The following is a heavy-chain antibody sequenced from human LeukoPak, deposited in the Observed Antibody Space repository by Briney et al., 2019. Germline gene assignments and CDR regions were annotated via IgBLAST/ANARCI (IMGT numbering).Heavy chain of an antibody. Sequence: GGSLRLSCAASGFTVSSNYMSWVRQAPGKGLEWVSVIYSGGSTYYADSVKGRFTISRDNSKNTLYLQMNSLGAEDMAVYYCARGLLWFGESFDYMDVWGKGTTVTISS. J-gene: IGHJ6*03. V-gene: IGHV3-66*01. CDR3: ARGLLWFGESFDYMDV. D-gene: IGHD3-10*01. CDR2: IYSGGST. CDR1: GFTVSSNY.